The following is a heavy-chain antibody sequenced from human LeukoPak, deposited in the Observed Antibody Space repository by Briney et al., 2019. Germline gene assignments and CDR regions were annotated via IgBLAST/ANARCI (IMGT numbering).Heavy chain of an antibody. D-gene: IGHD4-17*01. CDR2: ISGYNGNT. Sequence: GASVKVSCQASAYTSTPYDISWGRQAPGQGLEWMGWISGYNGNTNYAQTLQGRVTMTTDTSTTTAYMELRSLRSDDTAVYYCAREGRGGYGDYYFDSWGQGTLVTVSS. J-gene: IGHJ4*02. V-gene: IGHV1-18*01. CDR1: AYTSTPYD. CDR3: AREGRGGYGDYYFDS.